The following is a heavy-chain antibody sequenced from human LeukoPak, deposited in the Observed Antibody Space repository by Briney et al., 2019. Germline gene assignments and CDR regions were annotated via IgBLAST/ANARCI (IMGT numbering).Heavy chain of an antibody. CDR2: ISGYNGNT. J-gene: IGHJ4*02. V-gene: IGHV1-18*01. CDR3: ASRDPGDYDY. Sequence: ASVKVSCKASGYTFTNYGISWVRQAPGQGFEWMGWISGYNGNTNYAQKFQGRVTMTTDTSTSTAYMELNSLRSDDTAVYYCASRDPGDYDYWGQGTLVTVSS. CDR1: GYTFTNYG. D-gene: IGHD4-17*01.